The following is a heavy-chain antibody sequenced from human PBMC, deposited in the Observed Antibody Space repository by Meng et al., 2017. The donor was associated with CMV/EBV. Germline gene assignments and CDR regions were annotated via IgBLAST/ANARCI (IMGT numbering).Heavy chain of an antibody. J-gene: IGHJ6*02. CDR3: AREGGWTAINYDMDV. CDR2: IIPILGIA. CDR1: GGTFSSYT. V-gene: IGHV1-69*04. Sequence: SVKVSCKASGGTFSSYTISWVRQAPGQGLEWMGRIIPILGIANYAQKFQGRVTITADKSTSTAYMELSSLRSEDTAVYYCAREGGWTAINYDMDVWGQGTTVTVSS. D-gene: IGHD5-18*01.